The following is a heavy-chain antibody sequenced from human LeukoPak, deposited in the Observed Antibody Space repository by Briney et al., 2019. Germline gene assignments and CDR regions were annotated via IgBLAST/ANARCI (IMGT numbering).Heavy chain of an antibody. CDR3: ARDRSSSCDY. V-gene: IGHV3-7*01. J-gene: IGHJ4*02. CDR1: GFTLSSYW. CDR2: IKQDGSEK. D-gene: IGHD6-13*01. Sequence: AGGSLRLSCAASGFTLSSYWMSWVRQAPGKGLEWVGNIKQDGSEKYYVASGKGGFIISRDNAKNSLYLQMNSLRAEDTAVYYCARDRSSSCDYWGQGTLVTVSS.